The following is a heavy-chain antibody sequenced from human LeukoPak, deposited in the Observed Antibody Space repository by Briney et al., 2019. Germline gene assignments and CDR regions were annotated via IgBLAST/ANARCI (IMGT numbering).Heavy chain of an antibody. D-gene: IGHD6-13*01. V-gene: IGHV3-23*01. CDR3: AKGAAAGKVDWFDP. J-gene: IGHJ5*02. Sequence: GGSLRLSCAASGFTFSNFAMMWVRQAPGTGLQWVSTITGYGATFYADSVRGRFTIFRDTSMNTLFLQMNSLGAEDTAVYYCAKGAAAGKVDWFDPWGQGTLVTVS. CDR2: ITGYGAT. CDR1: GFTFSNFA.